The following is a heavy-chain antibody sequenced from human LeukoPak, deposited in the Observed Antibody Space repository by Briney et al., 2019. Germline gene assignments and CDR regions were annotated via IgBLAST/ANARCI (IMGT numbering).Heavy chain of an antibody. V-gene: IGHV3-11*04. J-gene: IGHJ3*02. CDR3: ARDRMTTVTNDAFDI. CDR2: IGSSGTTI. Sequence: GGSLRLSCAASGFTFSDYYMSWIRQAPGKGLEWVSYIGSSGTTIYYADSVKGRFTISRDNAKNSLFLQMNSLRAEDTAVYYCARDRMTTVTNDAFDIWGQGTMVTLSS. D-gene: IGHD4-17*01. CDR1: GFTFSDYY.